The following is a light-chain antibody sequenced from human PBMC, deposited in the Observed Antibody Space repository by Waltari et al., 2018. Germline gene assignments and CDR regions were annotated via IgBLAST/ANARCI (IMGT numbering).Light chain of an antibody. Sequence: DIVMTQSPDSLAVSLGARATINCRSSQSVLYTPDNDNYLAWYQQKPGQPPKLLIYWASTRAPGVPDRFSGRGSGTDVTLTISSLQAADVAVYYCQQYYTTPLTFGQGTRVEI. J-gene: IGKJ1*01. CDR2: WAS. CDR3: QQYYTTPLT. CDR1: QSVLYTPDNDNY. V-gene: IGKV4-1*01.